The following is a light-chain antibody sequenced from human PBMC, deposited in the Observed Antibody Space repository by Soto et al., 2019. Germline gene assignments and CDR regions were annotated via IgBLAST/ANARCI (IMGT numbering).Light chain of an antibody. CDR2: DVT. CDR1: SSDVGVYDY. Sequence: QSVLTQPASVSGAPGQSITISCTGTSSDVGVYDYVSWYQQYPGKAPKLMVYDVTIRPSGVSDRFSGTKSGNTASLTISGLQAEAEADYHCSSYTLSGPIFGGGTKVTVL. V-gene: IGLV2-14*03. CDR3: SSYTLSGPI. J-gene: IGLJ2*01.